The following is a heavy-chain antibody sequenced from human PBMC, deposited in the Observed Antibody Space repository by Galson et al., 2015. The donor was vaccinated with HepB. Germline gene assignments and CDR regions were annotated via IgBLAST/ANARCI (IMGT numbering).Heavy chain of an antibody. CDR2: ISYDGTNK. Sequence: SLRLSCAASGFMVEYYGMHWVRQAPGKGLEWVAVISYDGTNKFYADSVKGRFTISRDNSKNTLYLQMNSLRTDDTAVYYCARDMAATISDISYNYFYYTMDVWGQGTTVTVS. D-gene: IGHD5-24*01. J-gene: IGHJ6*02. CDR1: GFMVEYYG. CDR3: ARDMAATISDISYNYFYYTMDV. V-gene: IGHV3-30*03.